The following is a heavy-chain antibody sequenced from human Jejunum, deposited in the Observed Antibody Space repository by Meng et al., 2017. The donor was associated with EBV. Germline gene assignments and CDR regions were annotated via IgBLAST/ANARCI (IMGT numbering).Heavy chain of an antibody. D-gene: IGHD3/OR15-3a*01. CDR3: ASRPGFNIGPFDY. CDR2: INPGNGET. Sequence: QVQLVQSGAEVKKPGASVKLSCKASGYTFTNYPIHWVRQAPGQRPEWMGCINPGNGETEFSQKFQGRVTITRDTSATTAYMELTSLRSEDTAVYYCASRPGFNIGPFDYWGQGTLVTVSS. V-gene: IGHV1-3*01. CDR1: GYTFTNYP. J-gene: IGHJ4*02.